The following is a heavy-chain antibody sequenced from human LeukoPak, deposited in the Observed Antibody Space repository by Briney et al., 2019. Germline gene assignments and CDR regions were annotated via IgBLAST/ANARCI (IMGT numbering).Heavy chain of an antibody. V-gene: IGHV3-48*01. Sequence: GGSLRLSCAASGFTFSSYSMNWVRQAAGKGLEWVSYISSSSSTIYYADSVKGRFTISRDNAKNSLYLQMNSLRAEDTAVYYCAGNHVLRYFDWLLFGYWGQGTLVTVSS. J-gene: IGHJ4*02. D-gene: IGHD3-9*01. CDR2: ISSSSSTI. CDR1: GFTFSSYS. CDR3: AGNHVLRYFDWLLFGY.